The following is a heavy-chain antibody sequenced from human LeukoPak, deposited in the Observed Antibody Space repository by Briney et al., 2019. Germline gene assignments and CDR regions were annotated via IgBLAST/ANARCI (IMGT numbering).Heavy chain of an antibody. D-gene: IGHD3-10*01. J-gene: IGHJ6*02. CDR2: FDPEEGET. CDR1: GYTLTELS. Sequence: ASVKVSCKVSGYTLTELSMHWVRQAPGKGLEWMGRFDPEEGETIYAQKFQGRVTMTEDTSTDTAYMELSSLRSEDTAVYYCARDHFGSDLNYGMDVWGQGTTVTVSS. V-gene: IGHV1-24*01. CDR3: ARDHFGSDLNYGMDV.